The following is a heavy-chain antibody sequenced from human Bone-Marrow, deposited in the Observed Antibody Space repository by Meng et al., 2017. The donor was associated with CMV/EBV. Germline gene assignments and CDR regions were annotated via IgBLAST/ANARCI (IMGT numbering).Heavy chain of an antibody. J-gene: IGHJ6*02. CDR2: ISYDGSNK. V-gene: IGHV3-30-3*01. CDR3: ARAGFSSSSGRVMSYNYYGMDV. Sequence: GESLKISCAASGFTFSSYAMHWVRQAPGKGLEWVAGISYDGSNKYYADSVKGRFTISRDNCKNTLYLQMNSLRAEDTAVYDCARAGFSSSSGRVMSYNYYGMDVWGQGTTVTVSS. D-gene: IGHD6-6*01. CDR1: GFTFSSYA.